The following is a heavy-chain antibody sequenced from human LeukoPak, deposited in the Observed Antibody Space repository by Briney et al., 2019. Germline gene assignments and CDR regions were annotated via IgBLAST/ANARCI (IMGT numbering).Heavy chain of an antibody. CDR2: ISYDGSNK. CDR3: AKDPGEQQLVDLEYYFDY. J-gene: IGHJ4*02. D-gene: IGHD6-13*01. V-gene: IGHV3-30*18. CDR1: GFTFSSYG. Sequence: GGSLRLSCAASGFTFSSYGIHWVRRAPGKALEGVADISYDGSNKYYADSVKGRFTISRDNSKNPLYLEMNSLRAEDTAVYYCAKDPGEQQLVDLEYYFDYRGQGTMVTVSS.